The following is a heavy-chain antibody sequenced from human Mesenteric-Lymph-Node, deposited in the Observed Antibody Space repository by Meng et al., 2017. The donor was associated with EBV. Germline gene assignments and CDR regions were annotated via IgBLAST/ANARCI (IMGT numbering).Heavy chain of an antibody. CDR1: GDTSNVGGYS. J-gene: IGHJ5*02. D-gene: IGHD3-22*01. Sequence: SHSGLLKPCQCLPTPSPSLGDTSNVGGYSWSWRRQPPGKGLEWIGYLYHSGGHFSRPSLKDRVTLSVDRATIQFSRKLTSLTAADTAVYYCVRGRDYYDSSASYSNWFDPWGQGTLVTVSS. CDR3: VRGRDYYDSSASYSNWFDP. CDR2: LYHSGGH. V-gene: IGHV4-30-2*01.